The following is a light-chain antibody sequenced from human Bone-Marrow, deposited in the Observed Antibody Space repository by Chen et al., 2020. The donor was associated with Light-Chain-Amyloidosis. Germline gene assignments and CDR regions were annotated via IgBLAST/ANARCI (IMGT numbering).Light chain of an antibody. V-gene: IGKV1-5*01. CDR3: RQYNAFSMYT. J-gene: IGKJ2*01. Sequence: DIQMTQFPSTLSASVGDSVTITCRASQNIRKWVAWYQQKPGKAPNLLIYDASNLESGVPSRFSGSGSGTEFTLTISSLQPDDFATYYCRQYNAFSMYTFGQGTKLEIK. CDR2: DAS. CDR1: QNIRKW.